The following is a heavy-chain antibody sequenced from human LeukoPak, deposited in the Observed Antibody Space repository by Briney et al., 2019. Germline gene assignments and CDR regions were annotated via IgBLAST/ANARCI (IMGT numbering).Heavy chain of an antibody. CDR3: ATLYSSFDY. CDR1: GFTFSSYS. Sequence: GGSLRLSCAASGFTFSSYSMNWVRQAPGKGLEWLSYISSTSSAIYYADSLKGRFTISRDNSKNTLYLQMNSLRAEDTAVYYCATLYSSFDYWGQGTLVTVSS. CDR2: ISSTSSAI. V-gene: IGHV3-48*01. J-gene: IGHJ4*02. D-gene: IGHD1-26*01.